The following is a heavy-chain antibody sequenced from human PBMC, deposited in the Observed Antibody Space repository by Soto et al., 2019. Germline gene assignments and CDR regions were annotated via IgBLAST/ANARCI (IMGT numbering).Heavy chain of an antibody. Sequence: SVKVSCKASGVAFTDYIFDWVRQAPGQGLEWMGGIIPMFGTPKYAQKFQHRVTISADVSTGTAYMELTRLRFDDTAVYYCAGGRDQPPVGLYFESWGEGTRVTVSS. V-gene: IGHV1-69*13. CDR3: AGGRDQPPVGLYFES. D-gene: IGHD1-26*01. CDR1: GVAFTDYI. J-gene: IGHJ4*02. CDR2: IIPMFGTP.